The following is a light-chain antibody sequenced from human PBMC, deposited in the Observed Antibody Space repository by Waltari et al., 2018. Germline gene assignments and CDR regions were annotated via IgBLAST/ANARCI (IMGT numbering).Light chain of an antibody. CDR1: SNDIGHYNY. Sequence: QSALTQPASVSGSPGQSITISCTGPSNDIGHYNYVPWYQQHPGKVPKLMIYDVVGRPSGVSDRFSGSKSGNTASLTISGLQTEDEADYYCSSYTSTSTFVFGSGTKVTVL. J-gene: IGLJ1*01. CDR2: DVV. V-gene: IGLV2-14*03. CDR3: SSYTSTSTFV.